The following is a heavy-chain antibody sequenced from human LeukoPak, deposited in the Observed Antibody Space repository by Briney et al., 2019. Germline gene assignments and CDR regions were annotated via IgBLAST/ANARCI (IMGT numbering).Heavy chain of an antibody. CDR3: ARSSYSYGPYFDY. CDR1: GFTFSSYG. V-gene: IGHV3-30*02. CDR2: IRYDGSNK. J-gene: IGHJ4*02. Sequence: GGSLRLSCAASGFTFSSYGMHWVRQAPGKGLEWVAFIRYDGSNKYYADSVKGRFTISRDNAKNSLYLQMNSLRAEDTAVYYCARSSYSYGPYFDYWGQGTLVTVSS. D-gene: IGHD5-18*01.